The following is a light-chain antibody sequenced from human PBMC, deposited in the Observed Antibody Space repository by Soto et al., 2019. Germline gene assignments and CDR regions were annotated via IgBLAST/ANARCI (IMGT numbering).Light chain of an antibody. CDR1: SSDVGAYNY. Sequence: QSALTQPASVSGSPGQSITISRTGSSSDVGAYNYVSWYQQHPGKAPRLMIYEVTNRPSGVSNRFSGSKSGNTASLTISGLRAEDEADYYCSSYTSGSTLVVFGGGTKVTVL. J-gene: IGLJ2*01. CDR2: EVT. V-gene: IGLV2-14*01. CDR3: SSYTSGSTLVV.